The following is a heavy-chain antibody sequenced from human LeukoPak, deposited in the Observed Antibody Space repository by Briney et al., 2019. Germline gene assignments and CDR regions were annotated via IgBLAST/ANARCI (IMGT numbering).Heavy chain of an antibody. V-gene: IGHV4-34*01. Sequence: TSETLSLTCSVYGGSFSDYSWSWVRQPPGKGLEWVGEINHSGGPNYNPSLKSRVTISIDTSKNQFFLKLTSVTAADTAVYYCARDQRYSGYELWGQGTLVTVSS. D-gene: IGHD5-12*01. CDR3: ARDQRYSGYEL. J-gene: IGHJ4*02. CDR1: GGSFSDYS. CDR2: INHSGGP.